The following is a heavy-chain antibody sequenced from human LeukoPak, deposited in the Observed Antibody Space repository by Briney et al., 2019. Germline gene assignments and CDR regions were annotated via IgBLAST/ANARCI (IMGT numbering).Heavy chain of an antibody. Sequence: GSSVKVSCKASGGTFSSYAISCVRQAPGQGLEWMGRIIPILGTANYAQQFQGRVTITADKSTSTAYMELSSLRSEDTAVYYCARAQQLVSLFDYWGQGTLVTVSS. CDR3: ARAQQLVSLFDY. J-gene: IGHJ4*02. V-gene: IGHV1-69*04. CDR1: GGTFSSYA. D-gene: IGHD6-13*01. CDR2: IIPILGTA.